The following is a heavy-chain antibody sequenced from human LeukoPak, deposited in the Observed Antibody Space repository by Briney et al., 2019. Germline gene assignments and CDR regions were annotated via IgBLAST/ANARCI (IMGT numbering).Heavy chain of an antibody. Sequence: GGSLRLSCAASGFTVSSDYMSWVRRAPGKGLEWGSVIYSGGSTYYADSVKGRFTISRDKSKNTVYLQMNSLRFEDTAMYYCARNWFDPWGQGTLVTVSS. J-gene: IGHJ5*02. CDR2: IYSGGST. CDR1: GFTVSSDY. V-gene: IGHV3-53*05. CDR3: ARNWFDP.